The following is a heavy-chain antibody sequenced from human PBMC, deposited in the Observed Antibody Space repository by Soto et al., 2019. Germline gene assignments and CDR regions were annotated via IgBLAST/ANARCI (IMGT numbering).Heavy chain of an antibody. D-gene: IGHD3-3*01. Sequence: GGSLRLSCAASGFTFSSYDMHWVRQATGKGLEWVSAIGTAGDTYYPGSVKGRFTISRENAKNSLYLQMNSLRAGDTAVYYCARSDYDFWSGYRSYGMDLWGQGTTVTVSS. V-gene: IGHV3-13*01. CDR1: GFTFSSYD. CDR2: IGTAGDT. J-gene: IGHJ6*02. CDR3: ARSDYDFWSGYRSYGMDL.